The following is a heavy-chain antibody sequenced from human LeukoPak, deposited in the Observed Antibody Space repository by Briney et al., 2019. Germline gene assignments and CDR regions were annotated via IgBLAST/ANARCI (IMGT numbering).Heavy chain of an antibody. J-gene: IGHJ3*02. CDR2: INHSGST. CDR3: ARDRAGIVVKNAFDI. CDR1: GGSFSGYY. D-gene: IGHD3-22*01. V-gene: IGHV4-34*01. Sequence: SETLSLTCAVYGGSFSGYYWSWIRQPPGKGLEWIGEINHSGSTNYNPSLKSRVTISVDTSKNQFSLKLSSVTAADTAVYYCARDRAGIVVKNAFDIWGQGTMVTVSS.